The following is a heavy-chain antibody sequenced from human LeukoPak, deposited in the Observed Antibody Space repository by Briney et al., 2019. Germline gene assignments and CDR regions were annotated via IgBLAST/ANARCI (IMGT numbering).Heavy chain of an antibody. Sequence: ASVKVSCKASGYTFTNYAMHWVRQAPGQGLEWMGMISPSGGSTSYAQKFQARVTMTRDTSTSTVYMELSSLRSEDTAVYYCAGELETALYYFDYWGQGTLVTVSS. CDR3: AGELETALYYFDY. CDR2: ISPSGGST. J-gene: IGHJ4*02. CDR1: GYTFTNYA. D-gene: IGHD5-18*01. V-gene: IGHV1-46*01.